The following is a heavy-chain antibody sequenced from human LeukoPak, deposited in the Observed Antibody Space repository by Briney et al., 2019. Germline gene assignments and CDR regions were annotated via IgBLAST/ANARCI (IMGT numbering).Heavy chain of an antibody. D-gene: IGHD4-11*01. CDR1: GDSIYSSSYY. Sequence: PSETLSLTCTVSGDSIYSSSYYWGWIRQPPGKGLEWIGSIYYSGNTYYNPSLKSRVTISVDTSKNQFSLKLSSVTAADTAVYYCARLTVTTYYYYYYMDVWGKGTTVTVSS. J-gene: IGHJ6*03. V-gene: IGHV4-39*01. CDR3: ARLTVTTYYYYYYMDV. CDR2: IYYSGNT.